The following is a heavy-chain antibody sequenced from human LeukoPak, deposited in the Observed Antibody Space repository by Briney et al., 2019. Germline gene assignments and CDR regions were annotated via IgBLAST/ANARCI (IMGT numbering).Heavy chain of an antibody. Sequence: GGSLRLSCAASGFTFSSYAMHWVRQAPGKGLEWVAVISYDGSNKYYADSVKGRFTISRDNSKNTLYLQMSSLRAEDTAVYYCAREEYSYGNRYWGQGTLVTVSS. CDR1: GFTFSSYA. CDR3: AREEYSYGNRY. D-gene: IGHD5-18*01. CDR2: ISYDGSNK. V-gene: IGHV3-30*04. J-gene: IGHJ4*02.